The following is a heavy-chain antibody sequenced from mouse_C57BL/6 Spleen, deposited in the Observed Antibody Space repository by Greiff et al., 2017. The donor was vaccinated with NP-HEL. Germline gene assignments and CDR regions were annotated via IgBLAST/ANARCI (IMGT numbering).Heavy chain of an antibody. D-gene: IGHD1-1*01. Sequence: DVKLQESGPGMVKPSQSLSLTCTVTGYSITSGYDWHWIRHFPGNKLEWMGYISYSGSTNYNPSLKSRISITHDTSKNHFFLKLNSVTTEDTATYYCARGGPYGSFFDYWGQGTTLTVSS. CDR3: ARGGPYGSFFDY. J-gene: IGHJ2*01. CDR2: ISYSGST. V-gene: IGHV3-1*01. CDR1: GYSITSGYD.